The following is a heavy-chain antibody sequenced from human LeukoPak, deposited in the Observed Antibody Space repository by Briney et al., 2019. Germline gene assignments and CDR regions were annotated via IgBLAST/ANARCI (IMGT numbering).Heavy chain of an antibody. J-gene: IGHJ4*02. CDR3: ARCITIFGVVIMAFDY. D-gene: IGHD3-3*01. V-gene: IGHV3-21*01. CDR1: GFTFSSYS. CDR2: ISSSSSYI. Sequence: PGGSLRLSCAASGFTFSSYSMNWVRQAPGKGLEWVSSISSSSSYIYYADSVKGRFTISRDNAKNSLYLQMNSLRAEDTAVYYCARCITIFGVVIMAFDYWGQGTLVTVSS.